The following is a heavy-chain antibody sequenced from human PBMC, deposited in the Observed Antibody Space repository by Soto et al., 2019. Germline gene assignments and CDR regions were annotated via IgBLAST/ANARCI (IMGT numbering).Heavy chain of an antibody. Sequence: SETLSLTCSVSGASVTSGDYYWNWIRHTPGTGLEWLGYMHDSGTTSYNPSLKSRVTISRDTSKNQFSLKLTSVSAADTAVYFCARGGLYDLWSGLFDWGQGIRVTVSS. CDR1: GASVTSGDYY. J-gene: IGHJ4*02. D-gene: IGHD3-3*01. V-gene: IGHV4-30-4*01. CDR2: MHDSGTT. CDR3: ARGGLYDLWSGLFD.